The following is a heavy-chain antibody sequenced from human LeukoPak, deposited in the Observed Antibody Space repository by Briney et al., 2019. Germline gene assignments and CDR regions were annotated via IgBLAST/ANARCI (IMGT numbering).Heavy chain of an antibody. J-gene: IGHJ4*02. Sequence: GGSLRLSCAASGFTFSSYSMNWVRQAPGKGLEWASSISSSSSYIYYADSVKGRFTISRDNAKNSLYLQMSSLRAEDTAVYYCAREQQLVVGVFDYWGQGTLVTVSS. CDR2: ISSSSSYI. CDR3: AREQQLVVGVFDY. V-gene: IGHV3-21*01. CDR1: GFTFSSYS. D-gene: IGHD6-13*01.